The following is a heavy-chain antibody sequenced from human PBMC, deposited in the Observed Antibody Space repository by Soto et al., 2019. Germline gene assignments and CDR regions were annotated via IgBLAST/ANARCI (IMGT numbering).Heavy chain of an antibody. J-gene: IGHJ4*02. D-gene: IGHD6-19*01. CDR1: GYILTSYY. V-gene: IGHV1-46*01. Sequence: ASVKVSCKASGYILTSYYIHWVRQAPGQGLEWMGWINPFDGSRMFAQSFQGRVTMTRDTSTSTVYMEVSSLRSEDAAVYYCARDIAVAGQPDYWGQGTLVTAS. CDR2: INPFDGSR. CDR3: ARDIAVAGQPDY.